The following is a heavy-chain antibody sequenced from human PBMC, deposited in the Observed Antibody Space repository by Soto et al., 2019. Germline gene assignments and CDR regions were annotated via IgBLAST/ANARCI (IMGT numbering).Heavy chain of an antibody. CDR1: GYTFTGYY. J-gene: IGHJ6*03. CDR3: ARATLDYYMDV. V-gene: IGHV1-2*04. Sequence: ASEKVSCKASGYTFTGYYMHWVRQAPGQGIEWMGWINPNSGGTNYAQKFQGWVTMTRDTSISTAYMELSRLSSDDTAVYYCARATLDYYMDVWGKGTTVTVSS. CDR2: INPNSGGT.